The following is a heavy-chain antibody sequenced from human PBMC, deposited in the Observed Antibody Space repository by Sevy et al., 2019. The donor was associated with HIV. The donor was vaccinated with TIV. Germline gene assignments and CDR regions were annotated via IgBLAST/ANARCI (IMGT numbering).Heavy chain of an antibody. Sequence: GGSLRLSCAASGFTFSSYWMRWVRQAPGKGLEWVANIKQDGSEKYYVDSVKGRFTISRDNAKNSLYLQMNSLRAEDTAVYYWARGGYSYGFFFPVSYYYYMDVWGKGTTVTVSS. V-gene: IGHV3-7*03. CDR3: ARGGYSYGFFFPVSYYYYMDV. D-gene: IGHD5-18*01. CDR1: GFTFSSYW. CDR2: IKQDGSEK. J-gene: IGHJ6*03.